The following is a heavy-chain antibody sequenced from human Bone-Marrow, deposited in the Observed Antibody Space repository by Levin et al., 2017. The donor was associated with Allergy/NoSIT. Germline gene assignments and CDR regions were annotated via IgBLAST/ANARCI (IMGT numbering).Heavy chain of an antibody. CDR2: IYSGGTT. CDR1: GFSVSNNY. CDR3: TRDLVCSGTTCSDS. J-gene: IGHJ4*02. V-gene: IGHV3-66*01. D-gene: IGHD2-2*01. Sequence: PGGSLRLSCTVSGFSVSNNYLSWVRQAPGKGLEWVSVIYSGGTTYYADSVKGRFTISRDNSKNTLYLQMNSLRAEDTAVYYCTRDLVCSGTTCSDSWGQGTLVTVSS.